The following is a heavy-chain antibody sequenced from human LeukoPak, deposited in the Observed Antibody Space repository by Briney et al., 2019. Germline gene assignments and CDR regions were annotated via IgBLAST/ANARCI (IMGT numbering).Heavy chain of an antibody. Sequence: GASVKVSCKASGYTFTAYYMHWERQAPGQGLEWMGWINPNSGGTNYAQKFQGRVTMTRDTSISTAYMELSRLRSDDTAVYYCARDRVVVPAAFDYWGQGTLVTVSS. J-gene: IGHJ4*02. CDR1: GYTFTAYY. D-gene: IGHD2-2*01. CDR2: INPNSGGT. V-gene: IGHV1-2*02. CDR3: ARDRVVVPAAFDY.